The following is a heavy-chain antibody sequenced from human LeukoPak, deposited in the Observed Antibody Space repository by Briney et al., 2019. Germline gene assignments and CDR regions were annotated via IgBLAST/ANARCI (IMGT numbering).Heavy chain of an antibody. J-gene: IGHJ4*02. Sequence: ASVKVSCKASGYTFTSYGISWVRQAPGQGLEWMGWISAYNGNTNYAQKLQGRVTMTTDTSTSTAYMELRSLRFDDTAVYYCARAELLYYYDSSGTILGDYWGQGTLVTVSS. V-gene: IGHV1-18*01. CDR2: ISAYNGNT. CDR1: GYTFTSYG. D-gene: IGHD3-22*01. CDR3: ARAELLYYYDSSGTILGDY.